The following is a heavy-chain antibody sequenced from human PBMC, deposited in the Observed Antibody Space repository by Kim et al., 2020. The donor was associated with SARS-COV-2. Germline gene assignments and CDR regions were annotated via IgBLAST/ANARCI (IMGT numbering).Heavy chain of an antibody. J-gene: IGHJ5*01. CDR3: ARDGSGYSSSWYKGNW. V-gene: IGHV4-39*07. CDR2: IYYSGST. D-gene: IGHD6-13*01. Sequence: SETLSLTCTVSGGSISSSSYYWGWIRQPPGKGLEWIGSIYYSGSTYYNPSLKSRVTISVDTSKNQFSLKLSSVTAADTAVYYCARDGSGYSSSWYKGNW. CDR1: GGSISSSSYY.